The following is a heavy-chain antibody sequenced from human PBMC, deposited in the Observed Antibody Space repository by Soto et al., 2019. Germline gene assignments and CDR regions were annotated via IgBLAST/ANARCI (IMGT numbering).Heavy chain of an antibody. CDR2: ISYDGRRNT. V-gene: IGHV3-30*04. D-gene: IGHD3-9*01. J-gene: IGHJ4*02. CDR1: GFGFGGYA. Sequence: LRLSCAASGFGFGGYALHWVRQAPGKGLEWVAAISYDGRRNTYYADSVKGRFTISRDNAKNTLYLQMNSLGVEDTALYYCSYDTFGDKDFWGQGTPVTVSS. CDR3: SYDTFGDKDF.